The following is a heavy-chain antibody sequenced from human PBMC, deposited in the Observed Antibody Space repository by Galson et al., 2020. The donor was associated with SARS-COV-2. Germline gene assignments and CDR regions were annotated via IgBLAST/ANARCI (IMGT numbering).Heavy chain of an antibody. D-gene: IGHD2-2*01. Sequence: SLTCNVSGGSIRSYYWSWIRQPPGKGLEWIGYIYYSGSTTYNPSLKSRVTISVDTYKNQFSLELSSVTAADTAVYYCARYAPYYYYYMDVWGKGTTVTVSS. V-gene: IGHV4-59*08. CDR1: GGSIRSYY. J-gene: IGHJ6*03. CDR2: IYYSGST. CDR3: ARYAPYYYYYMDV.